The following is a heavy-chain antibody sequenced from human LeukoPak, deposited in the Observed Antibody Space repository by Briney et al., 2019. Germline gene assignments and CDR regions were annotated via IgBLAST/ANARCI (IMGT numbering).Heavy chain of an antibody. CDR1: GYTFTSYD. J-gene: IGHJ6*02. CDR2: IIPILGIA. CDR3: ARGAQFYYYGMDV. V-gene: IGHV1-69*04. Sequence: GASVGVSCKASGYTFTSYDINWVRQAPGQGLEWMGRIIPILGIANYAQKFQGRVAITADKSTSTAYMELSSLRSEDTAVYYCARGAQFYYYGMDVWGQGTTVTVSS.